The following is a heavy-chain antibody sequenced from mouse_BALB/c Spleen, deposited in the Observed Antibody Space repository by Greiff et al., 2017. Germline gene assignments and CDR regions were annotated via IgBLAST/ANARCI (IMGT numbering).Heavy chain of an antibody. V-gene: IGHV3-8*02. CDR1: GDSITSGY. CDR3: ARGEDWDGFAY. J-gene: IGHJ3*01. D-gene: IGHD4-1*01. Sequence: EVHLVESGPSLVKPSQTLSLTCSVSGDSITSGYWDWIRKFPGNKLEYMGDISYSGSTYYNPSLKSRISITRDTAKNQYYLQLNSVTTEDAATYFCARGEDWDGFAYWGQGTLVTGSA. CDR2: ISYSGST.